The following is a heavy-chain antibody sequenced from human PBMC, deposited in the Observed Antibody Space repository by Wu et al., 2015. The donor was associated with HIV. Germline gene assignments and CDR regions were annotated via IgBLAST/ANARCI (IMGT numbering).Heavy chain of an antibody. CDR3: AREAELSFRSGSYYNGQNWFDP. J-gene: IGHJ5*02. Sequence: QVQLVQSGAEVKKPGASVKVSCKASGYTFTGYYMHWVRQAPGQGLEWMGWINPNSGGTNYAQKFQGRVTMTRDTSISTAYMELSRLRSDDTAVYYCAREAELSFRSGSYYNGQNWFDPWGQGTLVTVSS. D-gene: IGHD3-10*01. CDR2: INPNSGGT. CDR1: GYTFTGYY. V-gene: IGHV1-2*02.